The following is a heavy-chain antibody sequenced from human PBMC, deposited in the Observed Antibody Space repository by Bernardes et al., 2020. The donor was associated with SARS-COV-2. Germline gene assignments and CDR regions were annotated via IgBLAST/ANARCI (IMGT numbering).Heavy chain of an antibody. CDR3: AKVGGDYTNDYFDY. CDR2: ISWNSGSI. D-gene: IGHD4-17*01. J-gene: IGHJ4*02. V-gene: IGHV3-9*01. CDR1: GFTFDDYA. Sequence: GGSLRVCCAASGFTFDDYAMHWVRQAPGKGLEWVSGISWNSGSIGYADSVKGRFTISRDNAKNSLYLQMNSLRAEDTALYYCAKVGGDYTNDYFDYWGQGTLVTVSS.